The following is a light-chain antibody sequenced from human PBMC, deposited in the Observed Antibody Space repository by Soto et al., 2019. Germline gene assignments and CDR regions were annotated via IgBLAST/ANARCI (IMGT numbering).Light chain of an antibody. CDR2: GNS. Sequence: QSVLTQPPSVSGAPGQRVTISCTGSSSNIGAGYDVHWYQQLPGTAPKLLIYGNSNRPSGVPDRFSGSKSGTSASLAITGLQADDEADYYCPSYDSSLTLRVFGPGTKLTVL. V-gene: IGLV1-40*01. CDR1: SSNIGAGYD. J-gene: IGLJ1*01. CDR3: PSYDSSLTLRV.